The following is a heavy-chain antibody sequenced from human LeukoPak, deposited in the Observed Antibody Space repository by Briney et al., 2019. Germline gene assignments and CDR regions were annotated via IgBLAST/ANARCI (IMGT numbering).Heavy chain of an antibody. V-gene: IGHV4-59*01. Sequence: PSETLSLTCTGSGGSISSYYWSWIRQPPGKGLEWIGYIYYSGSTNYNPSLKSRVTISVDTSKNQFSLKLSSVTAADTAVYYCARGGGVAGTPYNPYDYWGQGTLVTVSS. CDR3: ARGGGVAGTPYNPYDY. CDR1: GGSISSYY. CDR2: IYYSGST. J-gene: IGHJ4*02. D-gene: IGHD6-19*01.